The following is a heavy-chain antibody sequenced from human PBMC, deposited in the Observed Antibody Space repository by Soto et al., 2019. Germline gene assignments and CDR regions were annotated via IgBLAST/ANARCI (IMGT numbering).Heavy chain of an antibody. CDR2: IYYSGST. D-gene: IGHD6-13*01. V-gene: IGHV4-61*01. Sequence: SETLSLTGTVSGGAVSSGSYYWSWIRQPPGKGLEWIGYIYYSGSTNYNPSLKSRVTISVDTSKNQFSLKLSSVTAADTAVYYCALLSLGLAAGTYYFPHRGQGTLVTVSS. J-gene: IGHJ1*01. CDR1: GGAVSSGSYY. CDR3: ALLSLGLAAGTYYFPH.